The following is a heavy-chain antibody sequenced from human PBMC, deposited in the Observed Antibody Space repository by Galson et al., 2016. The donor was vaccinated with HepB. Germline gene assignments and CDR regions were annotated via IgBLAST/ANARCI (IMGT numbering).Heavy chain of an antibody. J-gene: IGHJ6*02. Sequence: SETLSLTCAVSGGSVNTSNWWSWLRQSPEKGLEWIAEMYHSGSANYNGALESRVTISVDKSKNEVSLKLRSVTAADTAVYYCARHPYVWGRRNWVGFDIWGQGTAVTVSS. CDR1: GGSVNTSNW. CDR2: MYHSGSA. D-gene: IGHD3-16*01. CDR3: ARHPYVWGRRNWVGFDI. V-gene: IGHV4-4*02.